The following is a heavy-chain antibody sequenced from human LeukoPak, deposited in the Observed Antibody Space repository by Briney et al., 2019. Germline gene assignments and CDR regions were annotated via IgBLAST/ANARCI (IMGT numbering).Heavy chain of an antibody. CDR2: INLSGGDT. CDR3: ARDMYGRSSEGNRFDP. Sequence: ASEKVSCKPSGYTFSSYHVHWVRHAPGPGLEWKGMINLSGGDTRYSQKFQGRVTMTRDVSTSTVYMELSSLISEDTAVYYCARDMYGRSSEGNRFDPWGQGTLVTVSS. V-gene: IGHV1-46*01. J-gene: IGHJ5*02. CDR1: GYTFSSYH. D-gene: IGHD6-6*01.